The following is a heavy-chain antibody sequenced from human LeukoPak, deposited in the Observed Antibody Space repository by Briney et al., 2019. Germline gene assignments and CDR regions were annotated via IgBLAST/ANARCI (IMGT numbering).Heavy chain of an antibody. J-gene: IGHJ3*02. CDR1: GFTFSSYE. Sequence: PGGSLRFSCAASGFTFSSYEMNWFRQAPGKGLEWVSYISSSGGTIYYADSVKGRFTISRDNAKNSLYLQMNSLRAEDTAVYYCARMSPAPDAFDIWGQGTMVTVSS. V-gene: IGHV3-48*03. CDR3: ARMSPAPDAFDI. CDR2: ISSSGGTI.